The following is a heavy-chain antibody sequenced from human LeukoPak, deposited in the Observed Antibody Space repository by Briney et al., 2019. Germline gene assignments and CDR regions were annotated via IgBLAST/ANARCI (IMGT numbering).Heavy chain of an antibody. J-gene: IGHJ4*02. CDR3: ATTFSGDRDY. CDR1: GGSFSGYY. CDR2: INHSGST. Sequence: PSETLSLTCAVYGGSFSGYYWSWIRQPPGKGLEWIGEINHSGSTNYNPSLKSRVTISVDTSKNQFSLNLSSVTAADTAVYFCATTFSGDRDYWGQGTLVTVSS. V-gene: IGHV4-34*01. D-gene: IGHD4-17*01.